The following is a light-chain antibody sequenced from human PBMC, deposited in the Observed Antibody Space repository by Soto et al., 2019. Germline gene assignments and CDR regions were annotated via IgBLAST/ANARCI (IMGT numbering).Light chain of an antibody. CDR3: QQGYSTPRT. Sequence: IQMSQTPSSLSAYAGDRVTITCRASQSITTYLHWYQQKPGKAPNLLIYAASNLQSGAPSRFSGSGSGTDFTLTISSLQPEDFATYYCQQGYSTPRTFAQRTKVDIK. J-gene: IGKJ1*01. V-gene: IGKV1-39*01. CDR2: AAS. CDR1: QSITTY.